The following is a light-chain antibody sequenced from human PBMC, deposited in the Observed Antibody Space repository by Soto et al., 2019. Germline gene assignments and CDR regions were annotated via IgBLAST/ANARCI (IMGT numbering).Light chain of an antibody. CDR2: EVS. CDR3: CSYAGNSTWV. Sequence: QSALTQPASVSGSPGQSITISCTGTSSDVGAYNYVSWYQQHPGKAPKVMIFEVSNRPSGVSNRFSGSKSGNTASLTISGLQAEDEADYYCCSYAGNSTWVFGGGTKLTVL. J-gene: IGLJ3*02. V-gene: IGLV2-14*01. CDR1: SSDVGAYNY.